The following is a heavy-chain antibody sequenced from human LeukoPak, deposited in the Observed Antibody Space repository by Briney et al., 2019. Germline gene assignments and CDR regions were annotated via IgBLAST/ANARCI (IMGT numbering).Heavy chain of an antibody. CDR1: GGTFSSYA. J-gene: IGHJ4*02. Sequence: ASVKVSCKASGGTFSSYAISWVRQAPGQGLEWMGRIIPILGIANYAQKFQGRVTITADKSTSTAYMELSSLRSEDTAVYYCARVGAAATQYYFDYWGQGTLVTVSS. CDR2: IIPILGIA. CDR3: ARVGAAATQYYFDY. D-gene: IGHD2-15*01. V-gene: IGHV1-69*04.